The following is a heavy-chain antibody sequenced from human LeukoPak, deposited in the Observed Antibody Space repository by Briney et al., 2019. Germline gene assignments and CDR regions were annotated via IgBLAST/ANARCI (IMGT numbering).Heavy chain of an antibody. V-gene: IGHV4-30-4*01. J-gene: IGHJ4*02. CDR2: IYYRGTT. CDR3: ARIEGNSGYGWSHFDY. CDR1: GGSINSGDNY. D-gene: IGHD3-10*01. Sequence: SSQTLSLTCTVSGGSINSGDNYWSWIRQPPGKGLEWNVFIYYRGTTYYNPSLKSRVSISIDTSRNQYSLKLNSATAADTAVYYCARIEGNSGYGWSHFDYWGQGRLVTVSS.